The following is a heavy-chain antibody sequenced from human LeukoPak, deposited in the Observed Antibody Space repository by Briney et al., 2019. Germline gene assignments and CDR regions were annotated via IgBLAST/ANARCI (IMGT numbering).Heavy chain of an antibody. J-gene: IGHJ6*03. CDR3: ARVEYPYYYYYMDV. D-gene: IGHD6-6*01. CDR1: GGTFSSYA. CDR2: IIPIFGTA. Sequence: ASVKVSCKASGGTFSSYAISWVRQAPGQGLEWMGGIIPIFGTANYAQKFQGRVTITADESTSTAYMELSSLRSEDTAVYYCARVEYPYYYYYMDVWGKGTTVTVSS. V-gene: IGHV1-69*13.